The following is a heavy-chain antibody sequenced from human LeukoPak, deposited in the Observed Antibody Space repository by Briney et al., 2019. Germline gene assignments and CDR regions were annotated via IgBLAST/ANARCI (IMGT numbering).Heavy chain of an antibody. D-gene: IGHD2/OR15-2a*01. CDR1: GFTFSSYW. CDR3: ARDFYGPYYYYGMDV. CDR2: IKQEGSEK. Sequence: GGSLRLSCAASGFTFSSYWMSWVRQAPGKGLEWVANIKQEGSEKYYVDSVKGRFTISRDNPKNSLYLQMNSLRAEDTAVYYCARDFYGPYYYYGMDVWGQGTTVTVSS. V-gene: IGHV3-7*05. J-gene: IGHJ6*02.